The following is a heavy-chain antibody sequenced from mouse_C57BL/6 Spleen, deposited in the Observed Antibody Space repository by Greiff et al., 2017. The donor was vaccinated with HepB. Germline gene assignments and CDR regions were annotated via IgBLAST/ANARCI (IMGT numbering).Heavy chain of an antibody. CDR3: TTAYGSSHCDD. D-gene: IGHD1-1*01. Sequence: VQLQQSGAELVRPGASVKLSCTASGFNIKDDYMHWVKQRPEQGLEWIGRIDPENGDTEYSSKFQGKATITADTSSNTAYMQLSSLTAEDTAVYYCTTAYGSSHCDDWGQGTPVTVSA. J-gene: IGHJ3*01. CDR2: IDPENGDT. CDR1: GFNIKDDY. V-gene: IGHV14-4*01.